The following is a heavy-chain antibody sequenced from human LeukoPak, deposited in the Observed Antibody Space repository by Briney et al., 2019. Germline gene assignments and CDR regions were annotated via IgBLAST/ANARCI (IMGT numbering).Heavy chain of an antibody. CDR2: ISYDGSNK. J-gene: IGHJ6*02. D-gene: IGHD3-9*01. CDR1: GFTFTRYA. Sequence: GGSLRLSCAASGFTFTRYAMYWVRQAPGKGLEWVALISYDGSNKYYADSVKGRFTISRDNSKNTVYLQMNSPRAEDTAVYYCARVGGDILSGHRTGYYYAMDVWGQGTTVTVSS. CDR3: ARVGGDILSGHRTGYYYAMDV. V-gene: IGHV3-30*04.